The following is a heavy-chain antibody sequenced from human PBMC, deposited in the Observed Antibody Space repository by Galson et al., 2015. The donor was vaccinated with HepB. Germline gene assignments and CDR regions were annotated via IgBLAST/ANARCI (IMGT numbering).Heavy chain of an antibody. J-gene: IGHJ4*02. CDR3: AKAGLRIVVPAADDY. CDR1: GFTFSSYA. CDR2: ISGSGGST. Sequence: SLRLSCAASGFTFSSYAMSWVRQAPGKGLEWVSAISGSGGSTYYADSVKGRFTISRDNSKNTLYLQMNSLRAEDTAVYYCAKAGLRIVVPAADDYWGQGTLVTVSS. D-gene: IGHD2-2*01. V-gene: IGHV3-23*01.